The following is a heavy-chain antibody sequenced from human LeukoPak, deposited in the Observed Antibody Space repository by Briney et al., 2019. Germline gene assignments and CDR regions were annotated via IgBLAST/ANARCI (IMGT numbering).Heavy chain of an antibody. CDR3: AKGSYYDSSGSFYFDY. Sequence: GGSLRLSCAASGFTFSSYWMNWVRQAPGKGLVWVSRIASDGSSTYYANSVKGRLTISRDNSKNTLYVQVNSLGTEDTAAYYCAKGSYYDSSGSFYFDYWGQGTLVTVSS. V-gene: IGHV3-74*01. D-gene: IGHD3-22*01. CDR1: GFTFSSYW. J-gene: IGHJ4*02. CDR2: IASDGSST.